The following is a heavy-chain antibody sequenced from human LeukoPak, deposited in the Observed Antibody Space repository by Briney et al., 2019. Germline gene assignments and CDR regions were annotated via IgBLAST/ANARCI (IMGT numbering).Heavy chain of an antibody. D-gene: IGHD1-26*01. CDR2: ISGSGGSA. J-gene: IGHJ4*02. V-gene: IGHV3-23*01. Sequence: HPGGSLRLSCAASGFTFSNYAMTWVRQAPGKGLEWVSTISGSGGSAYYADSVKGRFTISRDNSNNTLYLQMYTLRAEDTAVYYCAKSEAEQFHPYFDYWGQGTLVTVSS. CDR3: AKSEAEQFHPYFDY. CDR1: GFTFSNYA.